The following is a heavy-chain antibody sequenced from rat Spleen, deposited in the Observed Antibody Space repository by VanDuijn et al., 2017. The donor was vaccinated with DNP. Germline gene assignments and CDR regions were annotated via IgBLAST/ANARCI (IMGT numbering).Heavy chain of an antibody. CDR2: ITYDGSKT. CDR3: ATEDYGYPFDY. Sequence: EVQLVESGGGLVQSGRSLKVSCAASGFTFSDYNMAWVRQAPKKGLEWVATITYDGSKTYYRDSVKGRFTISRDNAKSTLYLQMDSLRSEDTATYYCATEDYGYPFDYWGQGVMVTVSS. D-gene: IGHD1-7*01. V-gene: IGHV5S10*01. J-gene: IGHJ2*01. CDR1: GFTFSDYN.